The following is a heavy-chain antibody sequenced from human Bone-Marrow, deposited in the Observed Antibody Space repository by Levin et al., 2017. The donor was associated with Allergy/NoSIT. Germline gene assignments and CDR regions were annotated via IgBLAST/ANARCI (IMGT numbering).Heavy chain of an antibody. CDR3: ARGNYDFWSGYYTHYYYGMDV. Sequence: GESLKISCAASGFTFSSYSMNWVRQAPGKGLEWVSSISSSSSYIYYADSVKGRFTISRDNAKNSLYLQMNSLRAEDTAVYYCARGNYDFWSGYYTHYYYGMDVWGQGTTVTVSS. V-gene: IGHV3-21*01. D-gene: IGHD3-3*01. J-gene: IGHJ6*02. CDR1: GFTFSSYS. CDR2: ISSSSSYI.